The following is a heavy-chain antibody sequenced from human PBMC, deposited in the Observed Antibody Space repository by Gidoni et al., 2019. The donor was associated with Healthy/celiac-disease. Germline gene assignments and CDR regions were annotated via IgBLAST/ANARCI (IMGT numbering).Heavy chain of an antibody. D-gene: IGHD5-18*01. V-gene: IGHV3-73*02. CDR2: IRSKANSYAT. CDR1: GFTFSGSA. J-gene: IGHJ5*02. CDR3: TTPTTLVDTAMVTEWFDP. Sequence: EVQLVESGGGLVQPGGSLKLSCAASGFTFSGSAMPWVRQASGKGLEWVGRIRSKANSYATADAASVKGRFTISRDDSKNTAYLQMNSLKTEDTAVYYCTTPTTLVDTAMVTEWFDPWGQGTLVTVSS.